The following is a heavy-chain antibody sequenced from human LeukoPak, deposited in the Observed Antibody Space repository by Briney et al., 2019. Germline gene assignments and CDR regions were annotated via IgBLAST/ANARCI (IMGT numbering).Heavy chain of an antibody. D-gene: IGHD6-13*01. Sequence: PSETLSLTCADPGGSISSYYRSWIRQPPGKGLEWIGYIYYSGSTNYNPSLKSRVTISVDTSKNQFSLKLSSVTAADTAVYYCARGIVAAAATPWFDPWGQGTLVTVSS. V-gene: IGHV4-59*01. CDR2: IYYSGST. CDR3: ARGIVAAAATPWFDP. J-gene: IGHJ5*02. CDR1: GGSISSYY.